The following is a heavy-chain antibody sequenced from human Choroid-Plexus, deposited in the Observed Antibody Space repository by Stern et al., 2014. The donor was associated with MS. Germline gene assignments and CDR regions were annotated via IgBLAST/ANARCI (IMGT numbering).Heavy chain of an antibody. CDR3: AKDRQYLTYFFDH. CDR2: VSYGGSNK. D-gene: IGHD2/OR15-2a*01. CDR1: GFTFGSCA. V-gene: IGHV3-30*18. J-gene: IGHJ5*02. Sequence: MQLVESGGGVVQPGRPLRLSCVASGFTFGSCAMHWVRQAPGKGLEWVAGVSYGGSNKYYSDSVKGRFTIPRDNSQNTLYMQMSSLRPEDTAVYYCAKDRQYLTYFFDHSGQGSLVTVSS.